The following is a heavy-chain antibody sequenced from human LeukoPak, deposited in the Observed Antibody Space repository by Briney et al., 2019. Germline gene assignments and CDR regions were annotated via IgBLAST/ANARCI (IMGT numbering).Heavy chain of an antibody. CDR1: GGSVSSSHW. V-gene: IGHV4-4*02. Sequence: MASETLSLTCAVSGGSVSSSHWWSWVRQAPGQGLMWIGEIFYSGSHNYNPSLKTRVTISIDEPKNQFSLKLSSVTAADTAVYFCARSGWGSSWYYFDSWGQGTLVTVSS. J-gene: IGHJ4*02. CDR3: ARSGWGSSWYYFDS. CDR2: IFYSGSH. D-gene: IGHD6-13*01.